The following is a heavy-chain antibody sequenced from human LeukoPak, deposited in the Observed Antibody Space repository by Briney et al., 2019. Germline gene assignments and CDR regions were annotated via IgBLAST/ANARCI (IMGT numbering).Heavy chain of an antibody. D-gene: IGHD1-1*01. CDR1: GFTFSSYA. Sequence: GGSLRLSCAASGFTFSSYAMHWVRQAPGKGLEWVAVISYDGSNKYYADSVKGRFTISRDNSKNTLYLQMNGLRAEDTAVYYCARVRGPTGSELYYFDYWGQGTLVTVSS. CDR2: ISYDGSNK. V-gene: IGHV3-30-3*01. J-gene: IGHJ4*02. CDR3: ARVRGPTGSELYYFDY.